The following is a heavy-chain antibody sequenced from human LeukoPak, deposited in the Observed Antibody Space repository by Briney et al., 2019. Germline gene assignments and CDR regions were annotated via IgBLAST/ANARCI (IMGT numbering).Heavy chain of an antibody. V-gene: IGHV3-30*03. CDR1: GFTFSTYG. CDR2: ISSDGSNK. J-gene: IGHJ4*02. D-gene: IGHD2-15*01. Sequence: PGGSLRLSCAPSGFTFSTYGIHWVRQAPGKGLEWVAVISSDGSNKYYADAVKGRFTISRDNSQNTLYLQMNSLRAEDTAVYYCAVKKCSGGSCYDELTDYWAREPWSPSPQ. CDR3: AVKKCSGGSCYDELTDY.